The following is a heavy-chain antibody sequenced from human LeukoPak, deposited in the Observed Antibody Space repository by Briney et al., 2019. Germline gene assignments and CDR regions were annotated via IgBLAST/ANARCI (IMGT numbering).Heavy chain of an antibody. CDR3: ARDPSGGSCYSSLCYYYGMDV. J-gene: IGHJ6*02. V-gene: IGHV3-66*01. Sequence: GGSLRLSCAASGFTVSSNYMSWVRQAPGKGLEWVSVIYSGGSTCYADSVKGRFTISRDNSKNTLYLQMNSLRAEDTAVYYCARDPSGGSCYSSLCYYYGMDVWGQGTTVTVSS. CDR2: IYSGGST. D-gene: IGHD2-15*01. CDR1: GFTVSSNY.